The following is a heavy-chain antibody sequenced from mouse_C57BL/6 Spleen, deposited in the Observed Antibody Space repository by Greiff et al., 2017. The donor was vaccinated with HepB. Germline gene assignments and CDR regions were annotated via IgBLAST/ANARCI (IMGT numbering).Heavy chain of an antibody. CDR3: ARDGYDYDRDWYFDV. CDR2: ISYDGSN. V-gene: IGHV3-6*01. D-gene: IGHD2-4*01. Sequence: EVQRVESGPGLVKPSQSLSLTCSVTGYSITSGYYWNWIRQFPGNKLEWMGYISYDGSNNYNPSLKNRISITRDTSKNQFFLKLNSVTTEDTATYYCARDGYDYDRDWYFDVWGTGTTVTVSS. CDR1: GYSITSGYY. J-gene: IGHJ1*03.